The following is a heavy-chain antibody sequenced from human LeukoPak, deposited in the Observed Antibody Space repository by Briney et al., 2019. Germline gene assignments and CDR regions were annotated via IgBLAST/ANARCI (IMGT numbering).Heavy chain of an antibody. Sequence: GRSLRLSCVASGFTFSSYAMHWVRQAPGKGLEWVAVISYEGKNKYYTDSVKGRFTVSRDNSKNTLYLQMNSLRPEDTAVYYCASEDSWYFDNWGQGTLVTVSS. CDR2: ISYEGKNK. CDR3: ASEDSWYFDN. CDR1: GFTFSSYA. V-gene: IGHV3-30*04. D-gene: IGHD3-22*01. J-gene: IGHJ4*02.